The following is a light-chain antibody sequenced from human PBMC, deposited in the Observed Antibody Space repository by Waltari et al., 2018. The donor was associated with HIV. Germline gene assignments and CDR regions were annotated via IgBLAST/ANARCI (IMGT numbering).Light chain of an antibody. CDR2: GAS. Sequence: EIVLTPYPGTLSLSPGERATLSCRARQSVSSSYLAWYQQKPGQAPRLLIYGASSRATGIPDRFSGSGSGTDFTLTISRLEPEDFAVYYCQQYGSSPPRYTFGQGTKLEIK. V-gene: IGKV3-20*01. CDR3: QQYGSSPPRYT. CDR1: QSVSSSY. J-gene: IGKJ2*01.